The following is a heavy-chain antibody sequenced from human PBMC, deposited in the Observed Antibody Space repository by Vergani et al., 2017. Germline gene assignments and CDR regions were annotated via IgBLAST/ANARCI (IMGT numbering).Heavy chain of an antibody. Sequence: QVQLQESGPGLVKPSQTLSLTCIVSGGSINSGAYFWSCIRQHPGKGLEWVGYISYTGSTTYNPSLKSRVIVSVDTTKNQFSLKLTSVTAADTAIYYCARAPVAGNCFDPWGQGTLVTVSS. CDR3: ARAPVAGNCFDP. J-gene: IGHJ5*02. D-gene: IGHD6-19*01. CDR2: ISYTGST. CDR1: GGSINSGAYF. V-gene: IGHV4-31*02.